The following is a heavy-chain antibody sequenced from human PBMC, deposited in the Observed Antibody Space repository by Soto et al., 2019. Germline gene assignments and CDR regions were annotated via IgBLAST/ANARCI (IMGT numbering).Heavy chain of an antibody. CDR3: AGRQLWLRYHYGMDV. V-gene: IGHV3-21*01. D-gene: IGHD5-18*01. J-gene: IGHJ6*02. Sequence: VQLVESGGGLVKPGGSLRLSCAASGFTFSSYSMNWVRQAPGKGLEWVSSISSSSSYIYYADSVKGRFTISRDNPKNSLYLQTNSLRAEDTAVYYCAGRQLWLRYHYGMDVWGQGTTVTVSS. CDR1: GFTFSSYS. CDR2: ISSSSSYI.